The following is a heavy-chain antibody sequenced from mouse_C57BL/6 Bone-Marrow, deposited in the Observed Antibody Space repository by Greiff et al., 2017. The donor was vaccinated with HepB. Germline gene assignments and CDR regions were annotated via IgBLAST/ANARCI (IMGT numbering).Heavy chain of an antibody. Sequence: VQLQQSGAELVKPGASVKLSCKASGYTFTEYTIHWVKQRSGQGLEWIGCFYPGSGSIKYNEKFKDKATLTADKSSSTVSMELSSLTSEDAAVYVCARHEERAWDKGYFDYWGQGTTLTVSS. CDR1: GYTFTEYT. D-gene: IGHD4-1*01. J-gene: IGHJ2*01. CDR2: FYPGSGSI. V-gene: IGHV1-62-2*01. CDR3: ARHEERAWDKGYFDY.